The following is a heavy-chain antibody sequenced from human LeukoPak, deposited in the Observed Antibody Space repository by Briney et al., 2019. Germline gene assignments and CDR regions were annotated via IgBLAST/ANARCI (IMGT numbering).Heavy chain of an antibody. J-gene: IGHJ4*02. CDR2: IYYSGST. CDR3: AGGAIVATTFDY. D-gene: IGHD5-12*01. CDR1: GGSISSYY. V-gene: IGHV4-59*01. Sequence: SETLSLTCTVSGGSISSYYWSWIRQPPGKGLERIGYIYYSGSTNYNPSLKSRVTISVDTSKNQFSLKLSSVTAADTAVYYCAGGAIVATTFDYWGQGTLVTVSS.